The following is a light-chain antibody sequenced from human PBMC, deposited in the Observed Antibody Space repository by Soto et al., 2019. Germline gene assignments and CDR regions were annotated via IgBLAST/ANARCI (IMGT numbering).Light chain of an antibody. CDR1: QSISSY. V-gene: IGKV1-39*01. J-gene: IGKJ1*01. Sequence: DIQMTQSPSSLSAAVGDRVTITWRASQSISSYLNWYQQKPGKAPNLLIYTASSLQTGVPSRFSASGSGTDFTLTISSLQPGDFATYYCQQSYSTPRTFGQGTKVDIK. CDR3: QQSYSTPRT. CDR2: TAS.